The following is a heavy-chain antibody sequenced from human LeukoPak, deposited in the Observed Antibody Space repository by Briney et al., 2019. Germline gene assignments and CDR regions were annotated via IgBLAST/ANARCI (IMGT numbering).Heavy chain of an antibody. J-gene: IGHJ4*02. D-gene: IGHD6-6*01. V-gene: IGHV3-7*01. Sequence: GGSLRLSCAASGFTFSSYWMSWVRQAPGKGLEWVANIKQDGSEKYYVDSVKGRFTISRDNAKNSLYLQMNSLGAEDTAVYYCARDQGLVTVHYFDYWGQGTLVTVSS. CDR1: GFTFSSYW. CDR2: IKQDGSEK. CDR3: ARDQGLVTVHYFDY.